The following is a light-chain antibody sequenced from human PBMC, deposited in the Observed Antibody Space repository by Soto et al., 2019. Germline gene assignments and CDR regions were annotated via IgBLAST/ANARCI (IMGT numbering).Light chain of an antibody. CDR2: DNN. V-gene: IGLV1-51*01. CDR3: GTWDSSLSAVV. Sequence: QSVLTQPPSVSAAPGQKVTISCSGSSSNIGNNYVSWYQQLPGTAPKLLIYDNNKRPSGIPDRFSGSKSGTSATLGITGLQAGDEAYYYCGTWDSSLSAVVFGGGTQLTV. J-gene: IGLJ2*01. CDR1: SSNIGNNY.